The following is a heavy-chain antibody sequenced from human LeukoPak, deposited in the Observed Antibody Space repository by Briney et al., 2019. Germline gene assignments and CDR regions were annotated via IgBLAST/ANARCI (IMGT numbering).Heavy chain of an antibody. V-gene: IGHV1-24*01. CDR2: FDPEDGET. Sequence: GASVKASCKVSGYTLTELSMHWVRQAPGKGLEWMGGFDPEDGETIYAQKFQGRVTMTEDTSTDTAYMELSSLRSEDTAVYYCATGKSGYDFPVNYWGQGTLVTVSS. CDR3: ATGKSGYDFPVNY. CDR1: GYTLTELS. J-gene: IGHJ4*02. D-gene: IGHD5-12*01.